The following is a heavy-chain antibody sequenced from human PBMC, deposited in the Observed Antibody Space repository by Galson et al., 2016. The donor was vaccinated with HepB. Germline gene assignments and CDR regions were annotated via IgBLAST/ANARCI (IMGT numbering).Heavy chain of an antibody. V-gene: IGHV3-30*04. J-gene: IGHJ4*02. D-gene: IGHD6-19*01. CDR3: ARGANTVAADY. Sequence: SLRLSCAASGFTFSSYAMHWVRQAPGKGLEWVALISYDGGNKYYADSVKGRFTISRDNSKNTLYLQVNGLRAEDTAVYYCARGANTVAADYWGQGTLVTVSS. CDR1: GFTFSSYA. CDR2: ISYDGGNK.